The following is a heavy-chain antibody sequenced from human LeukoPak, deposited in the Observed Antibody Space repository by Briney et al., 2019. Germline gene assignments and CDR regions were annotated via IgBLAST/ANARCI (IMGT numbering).Heavy chain of an antibody. CDR2: IIPIYGTA. J-gene: IGHJ6*03. D-gene: IGHD2-2*02. CDR1: GGTFSSYA. V-gene: IGHV1-69*05. CDR3: ARVPRVDCSSTSCYMGYYYYYYYMDV. Sequence: SVKVSCKASGGTFSSYAISWVRQAPGQGLEWMGGIIPIYGTANYAQKFQGRVTITTDESTSTAYMELSSLRSEDTAVYYCARVPRVDCSSTSCYMGYYYYYYYMDVWGKGTTVTVSS.